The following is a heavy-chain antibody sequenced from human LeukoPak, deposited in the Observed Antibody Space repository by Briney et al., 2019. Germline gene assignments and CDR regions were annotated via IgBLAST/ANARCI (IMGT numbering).Heavy chain of an antibody. Sequence: PSGTLSLTCAVSGGSISSSNWWSWVRQPPGEGLEWIGEIYHSGSTNYNPSLKGRVTISVDKSKTQFSLRLSSVTAADTAVYYCARASLRYYYGMDVWGKGTTVTVSS. V-gene: IGHV4-4*02. J-gene: IGHJ6*04. CDR2: IYHSGST. CDR3: ARASLRYYYGMDV. CDR1: GGSISSSNW.